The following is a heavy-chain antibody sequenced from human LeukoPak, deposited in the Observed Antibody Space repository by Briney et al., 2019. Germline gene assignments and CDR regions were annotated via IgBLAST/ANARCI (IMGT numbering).Heavy chain of an antibody. CDR2: ISSSGTTT. V-gene: IGHV3-48*04. CDR1: GFTFNTFS. D-gene: IGHD3-22*01. Sequence: GGSLRLSCAASGFTFNTFSMNWVRQAPGKGPEWVSYISSSGTTTYYADSVKGRFTISRDNAKNSLYLQMNSLRAEDTAVYYCATYSSLNRREFQFWGQGTLLTVSS. J-gene: IGHJ1*01. CDR3: ATYSSLNRREFQF.